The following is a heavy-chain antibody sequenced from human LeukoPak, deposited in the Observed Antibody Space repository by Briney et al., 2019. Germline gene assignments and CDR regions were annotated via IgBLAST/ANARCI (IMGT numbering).Heavy chain of an antibody. D-gene: IGHD3-9*01. CDR1: GFTFDDYA. V-gene: IGHV3-9*01. J-gene: IGHJ4*02. CDR3: AKEGLRYFDWLLYGGGDFDY. CDR2: ISWNSGSI. Sequence: GRSLRLSCAASGFTFDDYAMHWVRQAPGKGLEWVSGISWNSGSIVYADSVKGRFTISRDNAKNSLYLQMNSLRAEDTALYYCAKEGLRYFDWLLYGGGDFDYWGQGTLVTVSS.